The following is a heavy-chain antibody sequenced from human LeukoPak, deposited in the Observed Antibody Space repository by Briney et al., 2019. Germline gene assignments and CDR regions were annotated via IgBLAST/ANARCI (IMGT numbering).Heavy chain of an antibody. D-gene: IGHD2-15*01. CDR1: GGTFSSYA. CDR3: ARSLLPHNWFDP. Sequence: ASVKVSCKASGGTFSSYAISWVRQAPGQGLEWMGGIIPIFGTANYAQKFQGRVTIIADESTSTAYMELSSPRSEDTAVYYCARSLLPHNWFDPWGQGTLVTVSS. J-gene: IGHJ5*02. V-gene: IGHV1-69*13. CDR2: IIPIFGTA.